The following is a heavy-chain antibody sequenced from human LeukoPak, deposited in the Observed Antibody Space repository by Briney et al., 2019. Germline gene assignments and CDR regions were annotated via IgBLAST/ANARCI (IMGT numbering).Heavy chain of an antibody. CDR3: TTERYYALAY. CDR1: GFNFINAW. J-gene: IGHJ4*02. V-gene: IGHV3-15*01. Sequence: GGSLRLSCAASGFNFINAWMSWVRQAPGKGLEWVGRIKSRADGGTTDYAAPVKGRFSISRDDSKNTLYLQMNSLKTEDTALYYCTTERYYALAYWGQGTLVTVSS. D-gene: IGHD2-2*01. CDR2: IKSRADGGTT.